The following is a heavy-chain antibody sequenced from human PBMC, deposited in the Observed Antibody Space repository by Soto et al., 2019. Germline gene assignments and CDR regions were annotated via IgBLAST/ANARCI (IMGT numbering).Heavy chain of an antibody. V-gene: IGHV3-11*06. CDR2: ISGTSSDT. D-gene: IGHD2-2*01. Sequence: GGSLRLSCAASGFTFSDDYMNWLRQAPGKGLEWVSYISGTSSDTNYADSVKGRFTISRDNAKNSLYLQMNSLRAEDTAVYYCARDHIVVVSAAHDAFDIWGQGTMVTVSS. CDR1: GFTFSDDY. CDR3: ARDHIVVVSAAHDAFDI. J-gene: IGHJ3*02.